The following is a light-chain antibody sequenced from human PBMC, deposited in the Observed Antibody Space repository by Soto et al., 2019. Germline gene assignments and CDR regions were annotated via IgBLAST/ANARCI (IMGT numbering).Light chain of an antibody. CDR3: MQHTHWPHT. V-gene: IGKV2-30*02. Sequence: DVVLTQSPLSLPVTLGHPPSISCMSSQGLLHIDGDTRFRWYQQRTGQSTRRLIHAISNRDSGVPERLSGSGSGNHFTLRISWVEAEDVGIYYCMQHTHWPHTFVQGTKVDIK. J-gene: IGKJ1*01. CDR2: AIS. CDR1: QGLLHIDGDTR.